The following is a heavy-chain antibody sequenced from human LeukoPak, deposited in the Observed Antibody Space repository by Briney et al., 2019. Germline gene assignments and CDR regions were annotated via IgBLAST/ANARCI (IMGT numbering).Heavy chain of an antibody. Sequence: PGGSLRLSCAASGFTFNIYAMSWVRQAPGKGLEWVSSINDSGDVINYADSVKGRFTISRDNSKNTLYLQMNSLRAEDTAVYYCAKDRNYYGSGSFDYWGQGTLVTVSS. J-gene: IGHJ4*02. CDR3: AKDRNYYGSGSFDY. D-gene: IGHD3-10*01. V-gene: IGHV3-23*01. CDR2: INDSGDVI. CDR1: GFTFNIYA.